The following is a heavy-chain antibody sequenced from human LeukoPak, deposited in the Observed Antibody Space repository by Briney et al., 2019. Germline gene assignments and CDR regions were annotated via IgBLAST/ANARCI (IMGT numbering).Heavy chain of an antibody. Sequence: SETLSLTCTVSGGSISSGDYYWSWIRQPPGKGLEWIGYIYYSGSTYYNPSLKSRVTISVDTSKNQFSLKLSSVTAADTAVYYCARDKGWVEPNWFDPWGQGTLVTVSS. CDR2: IYYSGST. V-gene: IGHV4-30-4*01. CDR1: GGSISSGDYY. D-gene: IGHD1-1*01. J-gene: IGHJ5*02. CDR3: ARDKGWVEPNWFDP.